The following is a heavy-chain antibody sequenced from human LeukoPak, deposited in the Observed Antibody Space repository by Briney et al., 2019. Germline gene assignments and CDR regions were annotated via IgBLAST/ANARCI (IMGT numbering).Heavy chain of an antibody. CDR3: ARDSLPDTVTTGFAFDI. CDR1: GFTFSSYA. Sequence: GGSLRLSCAASGFTFSSYAMHWVRQAPGKGLEWVAVISYDGSNKYYADSVKGRFTISRDNSKNTLYLQMNSLRAEDTAVYYCARDSLPDTVTTGFAFDIWGQGTMVTGSS. CDR2: ISYDGSNK. D-gene: IGHD4-17*01. V-gene: IGHV3-30-3*01. J-gene: IGHJ3*02.